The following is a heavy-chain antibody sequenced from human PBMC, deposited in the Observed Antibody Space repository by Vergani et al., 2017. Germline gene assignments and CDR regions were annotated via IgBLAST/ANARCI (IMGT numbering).Heavy chain of an antibody. CDR1: GFSFGSYG. D-gene: IGHD5-18*01. CDR2: LRYDGTTK. J-gene: IGHJ4*02. V-gene: IGHV3-30*02. CDR3: VKDRGDSNGFDD. Sequence: QVQLVESGGGVVQPGGSLRLSCAASGFSFGSYGMHWVRVRQAPGKGLEWLAYLRYDGTTKQYADSVKGRFTISRDNSKNMLYLQMDSLRPEDTAMFYCVKDRGDSNGFDDWGQGTQVTVSS.